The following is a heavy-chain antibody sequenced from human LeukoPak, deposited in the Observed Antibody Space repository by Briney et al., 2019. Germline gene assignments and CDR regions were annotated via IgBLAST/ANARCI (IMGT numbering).Heavy chain of an antibody. J-gene: IGHJ4*01. D-gene: IGHD1-1*01. CDR2: IVGHGGTT. CDR1: GFAFSGHA. Sequence: PGGSLSLSCVASGFAFSGHAMSWVRQAPGKGLEWVSGIVGHGGTTYYADSVKGQFTISRDNSKNTLYLQMNSLRGEDTAIYYCARDWKADFWGHGTLVTVSS. V-gene: IGHV3-23*01. CDR3: ARDWKADF.